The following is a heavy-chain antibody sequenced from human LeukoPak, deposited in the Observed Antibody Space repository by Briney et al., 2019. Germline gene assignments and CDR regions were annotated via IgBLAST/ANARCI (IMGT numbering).Heavy chain of an antibody. V-gene: IGHV4-59*01. Sequence: SETLSLTCTVSGDSISSYYWSWIRQPPGKGLEWIGYIYYSGSTNYNPSLKSRVTISVDTSRNPFSLKLSYVTAADTAVYYCVRGYGDYVFWGQGTLVTVSS. D-gene: IGHD4-17*01. J-gene: IGHJ4*02. CDR2: IYYSGST. CDR1: GDSISSYY. CDR3: VRGYGDYVF.